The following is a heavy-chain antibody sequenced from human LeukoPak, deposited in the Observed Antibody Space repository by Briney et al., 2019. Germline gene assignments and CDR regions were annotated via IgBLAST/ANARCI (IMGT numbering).Heavy chain of an antibody. CDR1: GYTFTSHG. CDR2: ISAYNGNT. CDR3: ARVITMVRGEDYFDY. J-gene: IGHJ4*02. Sequence: ASVKVSCKASGYTFTSHGISWVRQAPGQGLEWMGWISAYNGNTNYAQKLQGRVTMTTDTSTSTAYMELRSLRSDGTAVYYCARVITMVRGEDYFDYWGQGTLVTVSS. D-gene: IGHD3-10*01. V-gene: IGHV1-18*01.